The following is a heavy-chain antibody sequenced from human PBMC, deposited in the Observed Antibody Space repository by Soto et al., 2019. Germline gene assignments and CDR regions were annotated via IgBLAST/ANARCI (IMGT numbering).Heavy chain of an antibody. V-gene: IGHV1-3*01. CDR3: AGDQALAQISGIAVAGMSRGYYYGMDV. CDR2: INAGNGNT. D-gene: IGHD6-19*01. Sequence: ASVKVSCKASGYTFTSYAMHWVRQAPGQRLEWMGWINAGNGNTKYSQKFQGRVTITRDTSASTAYMELSSLRSEDTAGYYCAGDQALAQISGIAVAGMSRGYYYGMDVWGQGTTVTVSS. J-gene: IGHJ6*02. CDR1: GYTFTSYA.